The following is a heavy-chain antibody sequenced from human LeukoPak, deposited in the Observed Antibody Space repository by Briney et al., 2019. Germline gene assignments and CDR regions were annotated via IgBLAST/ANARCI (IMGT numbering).Heavy chain of an antibody. CDR1: GGSIDNYH. V-gene: IGHV4-4*07. CDR3: ARHVVIAKAGAFDI. Sequence: SETLSLTCSVSGGSIDNYHLTWIRQPAGKGLEWIGRFYNSGSTNYNPSLRSRVTMSIDRSKNQFSLKLSFVTAADTAVYYCARHVVIAKAGAFDIWGQGTMVTVSS. CDR2: FYNSGST. J-gene: IGHJ3*02. D-gene: IGHD2-21*01.